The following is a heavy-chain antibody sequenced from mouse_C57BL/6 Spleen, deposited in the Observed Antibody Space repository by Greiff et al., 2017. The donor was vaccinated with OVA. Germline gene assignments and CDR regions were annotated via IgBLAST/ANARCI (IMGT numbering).Heavy chain of an antibody. Sequence: EVQLQQSGAELVKPGASVKLSCTASGFNIKDYYMHWVKQRTEQGLEWIGRIVPEDGDTKYAPKFQGKATITADTSSNTAYLQLSSLTSEDTAVSYCARSALSGDEDYWGQGTLVTVSA. CDR1: GFNIKDYY. CDR3: ARSALSGDEDY. D-gene: IGHD3-3*01. J-gene: IGHJ3*01. V-gene: IGHV14-2*01. CDR2: IVPEDGDT.